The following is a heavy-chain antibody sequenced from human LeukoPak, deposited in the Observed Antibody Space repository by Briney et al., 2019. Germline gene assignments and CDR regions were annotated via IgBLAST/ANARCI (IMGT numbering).Heavy chain of an antibody. CDR2: INAGNGNT. Sequence: ASVKVSCKASGYTFTSYAMHWVRQAPGQRLEWMGWINAGNGNTKYSEEFQGRVTITRDTSASTAYMELSSLRSEDMAVYYCARDSSGWNAIDYWGQGTLVTVSS. CDR1: GYTFTSYA. D-gene: IGHD6-19*01. V-gene: IGHV1-3*03. J-gene: IGHJ4*02. CDR3: ARDSSGWNAIDY.